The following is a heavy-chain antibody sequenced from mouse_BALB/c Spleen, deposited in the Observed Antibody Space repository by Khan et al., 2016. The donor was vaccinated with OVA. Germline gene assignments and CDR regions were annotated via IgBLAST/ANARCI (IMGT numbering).Heavy chain of an antibody. CDR1: GYTFTDYS. CDR2: INTETGEP. J-gene: IGHJ4*01. V-gene: IGHV9-2-1*01. D-gene: IGHD2-4*01. CDR3: TINDYCKGGLYAIDY. Sequence: QIQLVQSGPELKKPGETVKISCKASGYTFTDYSMQWVKQAPGKGLKWVGWINTETGEPTYADDFKGRFAFSLETYASTAYLQINNLKNEDTATXCCTINDYCKGGLYAIDYWGQGTSVTVSS.